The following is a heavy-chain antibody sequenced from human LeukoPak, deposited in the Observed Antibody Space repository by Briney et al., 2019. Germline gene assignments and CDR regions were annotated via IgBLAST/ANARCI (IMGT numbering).Heavy chain of an antibody. D-gene: IGHD3-22*01. CDR2: VYSGGST. Sequence: GGSLRLSCAASGFTVSSNYTSWVRQAPGKGLEWVSVVYSGGSTYYADSVKGRFTISRDNSKNTLYLQMNSLRAEDTAVYYCARDLTNSSGYYSDYWGQGTLVTVSS. V-gene: IGHV3-66*01. CDR3: ARDLTNSSGYYSDY. CDR1: GFTVSSNY. J-gene: IGHJ4*02.